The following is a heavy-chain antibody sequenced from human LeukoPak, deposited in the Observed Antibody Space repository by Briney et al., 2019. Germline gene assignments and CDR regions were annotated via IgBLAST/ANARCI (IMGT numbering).Heavy chain of an antibody. CDR2: INPSGGST. V-gene: IGHV1-46*01. D-gene: IGHD3-9*01. J-gene: IGHJ4*02. Sequence: GASVKVSCKASGHTFTSYYMHWVRHAHGQGLEWMGIINPSGGSTSYAQKFQGRVTMTRDTSTSTVYMELSSLRSEDTAVYYCARGSIDDILTGYYSRYYFDYWGQGTLVTVSS. CDR1: GHTFTSYY. CDR3: ARGSIDDILTGYYSRYYFDY.